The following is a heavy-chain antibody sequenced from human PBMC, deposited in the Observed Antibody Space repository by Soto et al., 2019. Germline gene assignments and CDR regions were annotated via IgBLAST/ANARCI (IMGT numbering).Heavy chain of an antibody. CDR1: GGSISSGGYY. J-gene: IGHJ5*02. CDR2: IYYSGST. CDR3: ARSVFP. V-gene: IGHV4-31*03. Sequence: QVQLQESGPGLVKPSQTLSLTCTVSGGSISSGGYYWSWIRQHPGKGLEWIGYIYYSGSTYYNPSPXSGXTIPVETSKNQFSLKLTSVTAADTAVYYCARSVFPWGQGTLVTVSS.